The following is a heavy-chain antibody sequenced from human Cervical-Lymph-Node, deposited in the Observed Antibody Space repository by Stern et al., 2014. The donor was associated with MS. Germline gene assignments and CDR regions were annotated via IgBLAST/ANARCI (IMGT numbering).Heavy chain of an antibody. Sequence: MPLVESGGGVVQPGMSLKLSCAGSGFTFTNFAMHWVRQAPGQGLEWVAVMSYDGSEKYYADSVAGRFTISRDISKNTVYLQMNSLTTEDTAVYFCAKLRLPPDDSSNYDYWGQGTLVTVSS. D-gene: IGHD4-11*01. J-gene: IGHJ4*02. CDR3: AKLRLPPDDSSNYDY. CDR2: MSYDGSEK. V-gene: IGHV3-30*18. CDR1: GFTFTNFA.